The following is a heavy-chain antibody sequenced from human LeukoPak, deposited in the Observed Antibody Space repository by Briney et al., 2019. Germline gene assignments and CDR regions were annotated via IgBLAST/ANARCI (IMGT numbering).Heavy chain of an antibody. CDR1: GGTFSSYA. Sequence: GASVKVSCKASGGTFSSYAISWVRQAPGQGLEWMGGITPIFGTANYAQKFQGRVTITADKSTSTAYMELSSLRSEDTAVYYCARDKGDGYKSGPGAFDIWGQGTMVTVSS. J-gene: IGHJ3*02. D-gene: IGHD5-24*01. V-gene: IGHV1-69*06. CDR3: ARDKGDGYKSGPGAFDI. CDR2: ITPIFGTA.